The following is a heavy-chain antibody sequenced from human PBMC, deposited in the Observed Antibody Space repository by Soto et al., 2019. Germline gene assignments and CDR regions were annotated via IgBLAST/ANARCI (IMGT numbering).Heavy chain of an antibody. J-gene: IGHJ5*02. D-gene: IGHD3-10*01. CDR2: IWYDGSNK. Sequence: QVQLVESGGGVVEPGRSLRLSCAAFGFTFSSYGMHWVRQAPGKGLAWVAVIWYDGSNKYYADSVKGRFTISRANSKNPLYLQRNSLRAEATAVYYCARRTWFGEPSNLFDPWGQGTLVTVSS. CDR1: GFTFSSYG. V-gene: IGHV3-33*01. CDR3: ARRTWFGEPSNLFDP.